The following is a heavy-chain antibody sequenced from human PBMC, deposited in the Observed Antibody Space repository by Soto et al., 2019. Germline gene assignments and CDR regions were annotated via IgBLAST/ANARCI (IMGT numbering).Heavy chain of an antibody. CDR3: ARARYYDSSGYFFDY. CDR1: GGTFSSYA. Sequence: ASVKVSCKASGGTFSSYASSWVRQAPGQGLEWMGGIIPIFGTANYAQKFQGRVTITADESTSTAYMELSSLRSEDTAVYYCARARYYDSSGYFFDYWGQGTLVTVSS. J-gene: IGHJ4*02. V-gene: IGHV1-69*13. CDR2: IIPIFGTA. D-gene: IGHD3-22*01.